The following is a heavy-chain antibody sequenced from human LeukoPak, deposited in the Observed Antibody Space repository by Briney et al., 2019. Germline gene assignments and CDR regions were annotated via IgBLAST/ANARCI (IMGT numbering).Heavy chain of an antibody. D-gene: IGHD3-10*01. V-gene: IGHV1-69*13. Sequence: GASVKVSCKASGYTFTSYDINWVRQAPGQGLEWMGGIIPIFGTANYAQKFQGRVTITADESTSTAYMELSSLRSEDTAVYYCARDGSGSLLYYYYGMDVWGQGTTVTVSS. CDR1: GYTFTSYD. J-gene: IGHJ6*02. CDR2: IIPIFGTA. CDR3: ARDGSGSLLYYYYGMDV.